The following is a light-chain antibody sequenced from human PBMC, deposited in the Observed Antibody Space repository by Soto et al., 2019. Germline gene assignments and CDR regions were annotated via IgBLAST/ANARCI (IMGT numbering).Light chain of an antibody. J-gene: IGKJ4*01. CDR2: AAY. CDR3: QQRFSIPLT. V-gene: IGKV1-39*01. Sequence: MTHSPSSLAASVGDSITMIFRASRDIGSDLSWYQQKLGKAPTLLIYAAYSLQNGVPARFGGSGSGTDFTLTISNLQPEDCAIYYCQQRFSIPLTFGGGTKVDI. CDR1: RDIGSD.